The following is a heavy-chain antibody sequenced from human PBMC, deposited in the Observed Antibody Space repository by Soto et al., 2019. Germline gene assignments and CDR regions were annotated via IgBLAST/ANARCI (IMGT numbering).Heavy chain of an antibody. CDR1: GYRFTSYW. D-gene: IGHD4-4*01. CDR2: IYPGDSDA. Sequence: GESLKISCKGSGYRFTSYWIAWVRQMPGKGLEWMGIIYPGDSDARYSPSFQGQVTISVDKSISTAYLQWSSLKASDTAIYYCARQLGHDYINNWFDPWGQGXLVTVHS. CDR3: ARQLGHDYINNWFDP. V-gene: IGHV5-51*01. J-gene: IGHJ5*02.